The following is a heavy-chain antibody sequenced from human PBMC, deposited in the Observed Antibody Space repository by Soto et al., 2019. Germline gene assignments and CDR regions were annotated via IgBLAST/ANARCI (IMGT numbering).Heavy chain of an antibody. V-gene: IGHV5-10-1*01. J-gene: IGHJ3*02. D-gene: IGHD3-22*01. CDR1: GYSFTSYW. Sequence: GESLKISCKGSGYSFTSYWISWVRQMPGKGLEWMGRIDPSDSYTNYSPSFQGHVTISADKSISTAYLQWSSLKASDTAMYYCARLGGGYYDSSGSLGGDIWGQGTMVTV. CDR2: IDPSDSYT. CDR3: ARLGGGYYDSSGSLGGDI.